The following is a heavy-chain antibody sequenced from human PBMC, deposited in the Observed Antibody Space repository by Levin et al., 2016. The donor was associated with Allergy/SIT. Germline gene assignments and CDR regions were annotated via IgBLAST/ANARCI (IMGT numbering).Heavy chain of an antibody. CDR1: GFTFSSYE. Sequence: GESLKISCAASGFTFSSYEMNWVRQAPGKGLEWVSYISSSGSTIYYADSVKGRFTISRDNAKNSLYLQMNSLRAEDTAVYYCARSMVRGPRSYYGMDVWGQGTTVTVSS. D-gene: IGHD3-10*01. CDR2: ISSSGSTI. V-gene: IGHV3-48*03. CDR3: ARSMVRGPRSYYGMDV. J-gene: IGHJ6*02.